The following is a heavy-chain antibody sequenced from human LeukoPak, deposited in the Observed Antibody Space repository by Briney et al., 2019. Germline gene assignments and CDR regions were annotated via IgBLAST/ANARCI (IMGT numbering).Heavy chain of an antibody. CDR2: IKQDGSEK. CDR3: AKDDDCLRFDH. CDR1: GFTFSSYW. V-gene: IGHV3-7*01. D-gene: IGHD2-21*02. Sequence: GGSLRLSCAASGFTFSSYWMSWVRQAPGKGLEWVANIKQDGSEKYYVDSVKGRFTISRDNSNHMLYLQMNSLIAEDTAIYYCAKDDDCLRFDHWGRGTPVSVSS. J-gene: IGHJ4*02.